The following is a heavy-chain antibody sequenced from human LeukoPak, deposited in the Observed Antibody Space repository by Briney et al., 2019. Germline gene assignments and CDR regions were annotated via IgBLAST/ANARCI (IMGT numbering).Heavy chain of an antibody. CDR2: INPNSGGT. V-gene: IGHV1-2*04. CDR1: GYTFTGYY. D-gene: IGHD3-10*01. J-gene: IGHJ4*02. Sequence: GASVKVSCKASGYTFTGYYMHWVRQAPGQGLEWMGWINPNSGGTNYAQKFQGWVTMTRDTSISTAYMELSRLRSDDTAVYYCARGLSKVRGVIMNYWGQGTLVTVSS. CDR3: ARGLSKVRGVIMNY.